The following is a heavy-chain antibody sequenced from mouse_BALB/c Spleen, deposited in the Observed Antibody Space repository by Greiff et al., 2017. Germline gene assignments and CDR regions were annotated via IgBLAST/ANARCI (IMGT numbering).Heavy chain of an antibody. CDR1: GYTFTDYA. CDR2: ISTYYGNT. Sequence: QVQLQQSGPELVRPGVSVKISCKGSGYTFTDYAMHWVKQSHAKSLEWIGVISTYYGNTNYNQKFKGKATMTVDKSSSTAYMELARLTSEDSAIYYCARVSGYGYDAWFAYWGQWTLVTVSA. J-gene: IGHJ3*01. V-gene: IGHV1-67*01. CDR3: ARVSGYGYDAWFAY. D-gene: IGHD2-2*01.